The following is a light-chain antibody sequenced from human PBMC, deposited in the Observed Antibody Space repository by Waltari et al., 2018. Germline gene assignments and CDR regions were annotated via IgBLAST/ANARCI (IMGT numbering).Light chain of an antibody. J-gene: IGLJ2*01. Sequence: QSVLTQPPSVSAAPGQKVTISCSGSISNIGNYYVSWYHQLPGAAPKLLIYDNNTRPPGIPDRVAASKSGTSATLGITGLQIGDEADYYCATWDNSLSEVVFGGGTKLTVL. CDR3: ATWDNSLSEVV. V-gene: IGLV1-51*01. CDR2: DNN. CDR1: ISNIGNYY.